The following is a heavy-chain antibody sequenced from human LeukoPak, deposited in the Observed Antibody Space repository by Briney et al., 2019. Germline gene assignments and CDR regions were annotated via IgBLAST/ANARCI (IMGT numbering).Heavy chain of an antibody. Sequence: SETLSLTCAVYGGSFSGYYWSWIRQPPGKGLEWIGEINHSGSTNYNPSLKSRVTIAVDTSKNQFSLKLSSVTAADTAVYYCARGLRQLNYYYGMDVWGQETTVTVSS. CDR3: ARGLRQLNYYYGMDV. V-gene: IGHV4-34*01. J-gene: IGHJ6*02. CDR2: INHSGST. D-gene: IGHD6-13*01. CDR1: GGSFSGYY.